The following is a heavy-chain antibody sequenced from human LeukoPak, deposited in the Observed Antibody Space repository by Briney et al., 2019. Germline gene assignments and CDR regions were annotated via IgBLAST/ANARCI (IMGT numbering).Heavy chain of an antibody. V-gene: IGHV3-30*02. CDR3: AKDPRPHYDFWSGYFDY. CDR1: GFTFSSYG. Sequence: GGSLRLSCAASGFTFSSYGMHWVRQAPGKGLEWVAFIRYDGSNKYYADSVKGRFTISRDNSKNTLYLQMNSLRAEDTTVYYCAKDPRPHYDFWSGYFDYWGQGTLVTVSS. CDR2: IRYDGSNK. J-gene: IGHJ4*02. D-gene: IGHD3-3*01.